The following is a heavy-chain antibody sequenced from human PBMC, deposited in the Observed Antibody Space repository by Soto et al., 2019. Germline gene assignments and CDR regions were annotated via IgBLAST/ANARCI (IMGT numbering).Heavy chain of an antibody. J-gene: IGHJ4*02. Sequence: SETLSLTCNVSGGSISTYYWSWIRQPPGKALEWIGYIYYTGSSTYNPSLKSRVTISEDTSKKTVSLKLISVNAEDTAAYYRARSRATRQPFDFWGQGTLVTVSS. V-gene: IGHV4-59*01. CDR1: GGSISTYY. CDR3: ARSRATRQPFDF. CDR2: IYYTGSS. D-gene: IGHD1-26*01.